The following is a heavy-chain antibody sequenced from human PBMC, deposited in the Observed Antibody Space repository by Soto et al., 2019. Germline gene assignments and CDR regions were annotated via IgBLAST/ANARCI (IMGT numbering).Heavy chain of an antibody. Sequence: QITLKESGPTLVKPTQTLTLTCTFSGFSLNTSGVGVGWIRQPPGKALEWLALLYWGDDNRYNPSLRSRLTLTKDTSKNQVVLTMTNMDPVDTATYYCAHGSGWLSDYWGQGTLVTVSS. CDR1: GFSLNTSGVG. D-gene: IGHD6-19*01. J-gene: IGHJ4*02. CDR3: AHGSGWLSDY. V-gene: IGHV2-5*02. CDR2: LYWGDDN.